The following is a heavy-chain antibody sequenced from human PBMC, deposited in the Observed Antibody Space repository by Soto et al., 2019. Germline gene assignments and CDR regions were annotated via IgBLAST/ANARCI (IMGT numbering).Heavy chain of an antibody. D-gene: IGHD3-9*01. CDR3: ARLPRIDYSFDN. Sequence: XSLKISCKSSGYSFTSYWICWVPQMPGKGLEWMGIIYPGDSDTRYSPSFQGQVTISADKSISTAYLQWSRMKASDTAMYYCARLPRIDYSFDNSAQARLVTVSS. J-gene: IGHJ4*02. V-gene: IGHV5-51*01. CDR1: GYSFTSYW. CDR2: IYPGDSDT.